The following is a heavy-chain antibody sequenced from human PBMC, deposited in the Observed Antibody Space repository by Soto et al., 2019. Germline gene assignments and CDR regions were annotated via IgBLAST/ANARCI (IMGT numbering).Heavy chain of an antibody. Sequence: GGSLRLSCAASGFTFSSYGMHWVRQAPGKGLEWVAVISYDGSNKYYADSVKGRFTISRDNSKNTLYLQMNSLRAEDTAVYYCAKEEGRYFDWLLPYYYYGMDVWGQGTTVTVSS. CDR2: ISYDGSNK. J-gene: IGHJ6*02. CDR1: GFTFSSYG. V-gene: IGHV3-30*18. CDR3: AKEEGRYFDWLLPYYYYGMDV. D-gene: IGHD3-9*01.